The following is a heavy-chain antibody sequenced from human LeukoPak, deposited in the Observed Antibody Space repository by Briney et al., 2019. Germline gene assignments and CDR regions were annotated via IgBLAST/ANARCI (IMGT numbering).Heavy chain of an antibody. D-gene: IGHD2-2*01. CDR2: IYPGDSDT. CDR3: ARHRAHCSSTSCPYYYGMDV. V-gene: IGHV5-51*01. CDR1: GYSFTSYW. J-gene: IGHJ6*02. Sequence: GESLKISCKGSGYSFTSYWIGWVRQMPGKGLEWMGIIYPGDSDTRYSPSFQGQVTISADKSISTAYLQWSSLKASDTAMYYCARHRAHCSSTSCPYYYGMDVWGQGTTVTVSS.